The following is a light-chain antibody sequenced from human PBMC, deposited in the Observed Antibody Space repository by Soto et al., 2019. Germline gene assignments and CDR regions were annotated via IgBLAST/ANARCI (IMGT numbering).Light chain of an antibody. Sequence: DIQLTQSPSTLSASVGARVTITCRASQSISSWLAWYQQKPGKAPKLLIYDASSLESGVPSRFSGSGSGTEFTLTISSLQPDDFATYYCQQYNSYSTFGRGTKV. CDR2: DAS. V-gene: IGKV1-5*01. CDR3: QQYNSYST. J-gene: IGKJ1*01. CDR1: QSISSW.